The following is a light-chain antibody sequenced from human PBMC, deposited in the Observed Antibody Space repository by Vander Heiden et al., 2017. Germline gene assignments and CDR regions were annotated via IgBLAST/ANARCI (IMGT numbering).Light chain of an antibody. CDR3: QQYYSRFRR. CDR2: WAS. Sequence: DIVMTQSPDSLAVSLGERATINCKSSQSVLSSSNNKNYLAWYQQKPGQPPKLLIYWASTRESGVPDRFSGSGSGTDFTLTISSLQDEDVAVYYCQQYYSRFRRFGQGTKVEFK. CDR1: QSVLSSSNNKNY. V-gene: IGKV4-1*01. J-gene: IGKJ1*01.